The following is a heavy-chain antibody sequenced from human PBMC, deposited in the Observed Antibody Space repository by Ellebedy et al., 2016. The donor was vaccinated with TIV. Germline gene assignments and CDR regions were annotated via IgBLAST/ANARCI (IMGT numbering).Heavy chain of an antibody. J-gene: IGHJ6*02. CDR2: IYNSGKT. Sequence: MPSETLSLTCLVPGDSVSSGDYHWNWIRQPPGQGLEWIGNIYNSGKTYYKPSLMIRLRISVDASKNHVSLNLDSVTAADTALYFCVRGSSYLTGWYGLDVWGQGTTVAVSS. CDR3: VRGSSYLTGWYGLDV. D-gene: IGHD2-15*01. CDR1: GDSVSSGDYH. V-gene: IGHV4-30-4*01.